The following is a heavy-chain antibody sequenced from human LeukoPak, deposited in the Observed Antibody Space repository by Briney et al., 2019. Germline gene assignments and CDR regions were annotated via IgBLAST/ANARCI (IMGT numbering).Heavy chain of an antibody. V-gene: IGHV4-61*01. J-gene: IGHJ5*02. CDR1: GGSVSSGSYY. D-gene: IGHD6-19*01. CDR3: ARGLWLITGWFDP. Sequence: PSETLSLTCAVSGGSVSSGSYYWSWIRQPPGKGLEWIGYFFYSGSTNYNPSLKSRVTISVDTSKNQFSLKLSSVTAADTAVYYCARGLWLITGWFDPWGQGTLVTVSS. CDR2: FFYSGST.